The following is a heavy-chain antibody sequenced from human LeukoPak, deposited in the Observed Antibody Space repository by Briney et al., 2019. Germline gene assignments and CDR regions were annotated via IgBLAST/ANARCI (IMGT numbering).Heavy chain of an antibody. D-gene: IGHD3-3*01. J-gene: IGHJ6*02. CDR2: INPSGGST. CDR1: GYTFTGYY. Sequence: ASVKVSCKASGYTFTGYYMHWVRQAPGQGLEWMGIINPSGGSTSYAQKFQGRVTMTRDTSTSTVYMELSSLRSEDTAVYYCARDQPQYYDFWSGPATYYYYGMDVWGQGTTVTVSS. V-gene: IGHV1-46*01. CDR3: ARDQPQYYDFWSGPATYYYYGMDV.